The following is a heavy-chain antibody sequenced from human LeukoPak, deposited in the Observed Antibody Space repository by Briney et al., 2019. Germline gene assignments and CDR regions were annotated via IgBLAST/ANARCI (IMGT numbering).Heavy chain of an antibody. V-gene: IGHV1-69*05. Sequence: SVKVSCKASGDTFSSYAISWVRQAPRQGLEWMGAINAIFGTGKYAKKFQGRVTITTEESTSTAYMELSRLRSEDTAVYYCARSHPAAAGDVVDIWGQGTMVTVSS. CDR2: INAIFGTG. J-gene: IGHJ3*02. CDR3: ARSHPAAAGDVVDI. CDR1: GDTFSSYA. D-gene: IGHD2-2*01.